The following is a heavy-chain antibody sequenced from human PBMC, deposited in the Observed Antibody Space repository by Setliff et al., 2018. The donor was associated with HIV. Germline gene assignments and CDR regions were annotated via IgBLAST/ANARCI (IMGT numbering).Heavy chain of an antibody. J-gene: IGHJ4*02. Sequence: GGSLRLSCAASGFTFSSYTMNWVRQAPGKGLDWVSVIYSGGSTYYADSVKGRFTISRDNSKNMLYLQMNSLRAEDTAVYYCAKDEGIAAAGSDYWGQGTLVTVSS. CDR1: GFTFSSYT. CDR2: IYSGGST. CDR3: AKDEGIAAAGSDY. V-gene: IGHV3-66*01. D-gene: IGHD6-13*01.